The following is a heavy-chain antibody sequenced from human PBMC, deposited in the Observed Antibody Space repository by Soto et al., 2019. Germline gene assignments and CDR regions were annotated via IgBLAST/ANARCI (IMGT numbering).Heavy chain of an antibody. Sequence: VASVKVSCKASGYTFTSYDINWVRQATGQGLEWMGWMNPNSGNTGYAQKFQGRVTMTRNTSISTAYMELSSLRSEDTAVYYCARGRTASYSSSWFDDNWFDPWGQGTLVTVSS. CDR2: MNPNSGNT. CDR1: GYTFTSYD. J-gene: IGHJ5*02. D-gene: IGHD6-13*01. V-gene: IGHV1-8*01. CDR3: ARGRTASYSSSWFDDNWFDP.